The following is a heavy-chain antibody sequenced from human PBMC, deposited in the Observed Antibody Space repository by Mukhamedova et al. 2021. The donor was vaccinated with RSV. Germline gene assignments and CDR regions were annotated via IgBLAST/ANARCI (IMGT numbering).Heavy chain of an antibody. CDR3: ATHDRSYRRGY. D-gene: IGHD1-26*01. J-gene: IGHJ4*02. V-gene: IGHV3-48*03. Sequence: ADSVKGRFTISRDNAKNSLFLQMNSLRAEDTAVYYCATHDRSYRRGYWGQGALVTVSS.